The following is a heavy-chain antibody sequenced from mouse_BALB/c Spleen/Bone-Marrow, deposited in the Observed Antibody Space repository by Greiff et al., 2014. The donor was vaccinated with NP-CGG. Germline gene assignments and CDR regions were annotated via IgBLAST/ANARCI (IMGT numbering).Heavy chain of an antibody. CDR2: IDPASGNT. J-gene: IGHJ3*01. Sequence: VQLKESGAELVKPGASVKLSCTASGFNIKDTYMHWVKQRPEQGLEWIGRIDPASGNTKYDPKFQGKATITADTSSNTAYLQLSSLTSEDTAVYYCAAYYRYLAWFAYWGQGTLVTVSA. D-gene: IGHD2-14*01. CDR3: AAYYRYLAWFAY. CDR1: GFNIKDTY. V-gene: IGHV14-3*02.